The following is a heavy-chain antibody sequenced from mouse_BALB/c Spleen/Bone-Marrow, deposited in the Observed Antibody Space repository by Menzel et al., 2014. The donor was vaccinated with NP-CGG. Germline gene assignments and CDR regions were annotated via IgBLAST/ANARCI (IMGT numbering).Heavy chain of an antibody. Sequence: EVQLQQSGGGLVQPGGSLKLSCAASGFDFSRYWMSWVRQAPGKGLEWIGEINPDSSTINYTPSLKDKFIISRDNAKNTLYLQMSRVRSEDTALYYCARLNYYGNLFVWGAGTTVTVSS. CDR1: GFDFSRYW. D-gene: IGHD1-1*01. J-gene: IGHJ1*01. V-gene: IGHV4-1*02. CDR2: INPDSSTI. CDR3: ARLNYYGNLFV.